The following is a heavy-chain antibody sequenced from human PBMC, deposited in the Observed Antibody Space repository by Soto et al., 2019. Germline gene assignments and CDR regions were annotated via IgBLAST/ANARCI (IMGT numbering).Heavy chain of an antibody. CDR2: ISGSGGST. J-gene: IGHJ5*02. V-gene: IGHV3-23*01. CDR1: GFTFSSYA. CDR3: AMSGYSSSWYPWKWFDP. Sequence: GGSLRLSCAASGFTFSSYAMSWVRQAPGKGLEWVSAISGSGGSTYYADSVKGRFTISRDNSKNTLYLQMNSLRAEDTAVYYCAMSGYSSSWYPWKWFDPWGQGTLVTVSS. D-gene: IGHD6-13*01.